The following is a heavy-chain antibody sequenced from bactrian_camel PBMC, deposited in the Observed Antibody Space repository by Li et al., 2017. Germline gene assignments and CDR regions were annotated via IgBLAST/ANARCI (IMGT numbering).Heavy chain of an antibody. CDR3: SEGGGWDFNY. D-gene: IGHD5*01. CDR1: GFLFSWNS. Sequence: DVQLVESGGGLVQPGVSLRLSCVASGFLFSWNSMSWVRQAPGKGLEWVSAINPGGTTTYYGDSVKGRFTISRDNVKNTVLLQLNSLKTEDMAMYYCSEGGGWDFNYWGQGTQVTVS. V-gene: IGHV3S40*01. J-gene: IGHJ4*01. CDR2: INPGGTTT.